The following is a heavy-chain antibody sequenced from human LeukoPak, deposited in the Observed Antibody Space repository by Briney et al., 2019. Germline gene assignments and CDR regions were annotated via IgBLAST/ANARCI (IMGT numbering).Heavy chain of an antibody. CDR1: GFTLSTYG. V-gene: IGHV3-30*18. CDR3: AKGLRGYYYFDY. Sequence: GRSLRLSCAASGFTLSTYGMHWVRQAPGKGLEWVAVMSSGGNKEYYADSVRDRFTISRDNSNNTLSLQMNSLRPEDTAVYYCAKGLRGYYYFDYWGQGTLVTVSS. D-gene: IGHD5-18*01. J-gene: IGHJ4*02. CDR2: MSSGGNKE.